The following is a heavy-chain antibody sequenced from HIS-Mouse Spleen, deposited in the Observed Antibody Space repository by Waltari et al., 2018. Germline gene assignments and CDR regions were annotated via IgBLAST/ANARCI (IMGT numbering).Heavy chain of an antibody. V-gene: IGHV1-2*02. D-gene: IGHD6-19*01. CDR1: GYTLPGYY. CDR2: INPNSGGT. CDR3: ARDSIAVMDV. Sequence: QVQLVQSGAEVTRPGASVKASCKASGYTLPGYYMHWVRQAPGQGLEGMGWINPNSGGTNYAQKFKGRVTMTRDTSISTAYMKLSRLRSDDTAVYYCARDSIAVMDVWSQGTTVTVSS. J-gene: IGHJ6*02.